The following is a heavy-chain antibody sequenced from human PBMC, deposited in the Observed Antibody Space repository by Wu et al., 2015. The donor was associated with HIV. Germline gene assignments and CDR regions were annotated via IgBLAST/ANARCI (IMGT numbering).Heavy chain of an antibody. Sequence: KKPGASVKVSCKASGYTFTGYYMHWVRQAPGQGLEWMGWINPNSGGTNYAQKFQGRVTMTRDTSISTAYMELSRLRSDDTAVYYCARGDCSGGSCYWDAFDIWGQGTMVTVSS. CDR2: INPNSGGT. D-gene: IGHD2-15*01. CDR3: ARGDCSGGSCYWDAFDI. V-gene: IGHV1-2*02. CDR1: GYTFTGYY. J-gene: IGHJ3*02.